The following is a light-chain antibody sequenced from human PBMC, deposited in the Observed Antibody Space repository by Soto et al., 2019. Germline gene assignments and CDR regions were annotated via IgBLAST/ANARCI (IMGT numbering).Light chain of an antibody. CDR1: QSVSSN. V-gene: IGKV3-15*01. CDR3: QQYNNWLWT. CDR2: GAS. Sequence: EIVMTQSPATLSVSPGERATLSCRASQSVSSNLAWYQQKPGQAPRLLIYGASTRATGIPARFSGSGSGTEFTLTISSLPSEDFAVYYCQQYNNWLWTFSQGAKMEIK. J-gene: IGKJ1*01.